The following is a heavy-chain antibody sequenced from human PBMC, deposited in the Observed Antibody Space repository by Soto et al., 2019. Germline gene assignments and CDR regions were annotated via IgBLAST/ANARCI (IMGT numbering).Heavy chain of an antibody. J-gene: IGHJ6*02. CDR2: IYPGDSDT. Sequence: GESLKISCKGSGYIFSTYWIGWVRQMPGKGLEWMGIIYPGDSDTRYSPSFQGQVTISVDKSTSSVYLQWSSLKASDTATYYCGRRNYYFYAMDVWGQGTTVTVSS. CDR3: GRRNYYFYAMDV. V-gene: IGHV5-51*01. CDR1: GYIFSTYW.